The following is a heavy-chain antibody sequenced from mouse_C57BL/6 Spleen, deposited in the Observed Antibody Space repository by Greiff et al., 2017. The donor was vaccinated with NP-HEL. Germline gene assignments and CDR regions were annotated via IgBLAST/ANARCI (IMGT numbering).Heavy chain of an antibody. CDR3: ARKGDLYAMDY. Sequence: QVQLQQPGAELVMPGASVKLSCKASGYTFTSYWMHWVKQRPGQGLEWIGEIDPSDSYTNYTQKFKGKSTLTVDKSSSTAYMQLSSLTSEDSAVYYCARKGDLYAMDYWGQGTSVTVSS. V-gene: IGHV1-69*01. CDR1: GYTFTSYW. J-gene: IGHJ4*01. CDR2: IDPSDSYT.